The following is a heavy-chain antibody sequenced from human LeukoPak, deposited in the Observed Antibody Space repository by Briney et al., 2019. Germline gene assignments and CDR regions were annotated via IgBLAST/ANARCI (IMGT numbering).Heavy chain of an antibody. J-gene: IGHJ6*02. V-gene: IGHV1-18*01. Sequence: ASVKVSCKASGGTFSSYAISWVRQAPGQGLEWMGWISAYNGNTNYAQKLQGRVTMTTDTSTSTAYMELRSLRSDDTAVYYCAREGVMDCSGGSCYGGIPFYYYGMDVWGQGTTVTVSS. D-gene: IGHD2-15*01. CDR3: AREGVMDCSGGSCYGGIPFYYYGMDV. CDR1: GGTFSSYA. CDR2: ISAYNGNT.